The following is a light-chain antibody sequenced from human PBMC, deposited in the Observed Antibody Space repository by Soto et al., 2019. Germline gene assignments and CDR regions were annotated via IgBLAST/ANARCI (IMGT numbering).Light chain of an antibody. CDR1: QSLVASDGNMY. Sequence: EIVMTQTPLFLPVTLGQPASISCKSSQSLVASDGNMYLNWLHQRPGQHPRLLIYKVSKRFSGVPDRFSGSGAGTDVTLHISRVEAEDAGIYFCMQAKQLRTFGQGTRLEI. CDR2: KVS. J-gene: IGKJ5*01. CDR3: MQAKQLRT. V-gene: IGKV2-24*01.